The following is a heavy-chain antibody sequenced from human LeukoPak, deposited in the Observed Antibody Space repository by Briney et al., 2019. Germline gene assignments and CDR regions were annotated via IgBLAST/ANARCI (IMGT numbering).Heavy chain of an antibody. V-gene: IGHV4-34*01. D-gene: IGHD2-2*01. CDR1: GGSFSGYY. Sequence: PSETLSLTCAVYGGSFSGYYWSWIRQPPGKGLEWIGEINHSGSTNYNPSLKSRVTISVDTSKNQFSLKLSSVTAADTAVYYCARQGWYCSSTSCYGGTFDPWGQGTLVTVSS. CDR3: ARQGWYCSSTSCYGGTFDP. CDR2: INHSGST. J-gene: IGHJ5*02.